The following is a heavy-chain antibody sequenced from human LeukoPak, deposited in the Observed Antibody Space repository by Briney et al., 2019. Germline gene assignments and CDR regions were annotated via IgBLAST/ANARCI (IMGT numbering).Heavy chain of an antibody. CDR1: GYSFTSYW. V-gene: IGHV5-51*01. CDR3: ARLNDFWSGYLKYYFDY. CDR2: IYPRDSDT. Sequence: GESLKISCKGSGYSFTSYWIGWVRQMPGKGLELMGIIYPRDSDTRYSPSFQGQVTISADKSITTTYLQRSGLKASDTAMYYCARLNDFWSGYLKYYFDYWGQGTLVTVSS. J-gene: IGHJ4*02. D-gene: IGHD3-3*01.